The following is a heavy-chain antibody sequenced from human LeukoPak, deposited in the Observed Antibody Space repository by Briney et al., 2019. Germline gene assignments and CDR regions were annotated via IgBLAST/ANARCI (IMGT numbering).Heavy chain of an antibody. CDR3: ARQIRYYYGSGSYYPSFPDY. Sequence: GESLKISCKGSGYSFTSYWIGWVRQMPGKGLEWMGIIYPGDSDTRYSPSFQGQVTISADKSISTAYLQWSSLKASDTAMYYCARQIRYYYGSGSYYPSFPDYWGQGTLVTVSS. CDR1: GYSFTSYW. CDR2: IYPGDSDT. V-gene: IGHV5-51*01. D-gene: IGHD3-10*01. J-gene: IGHJ4*02.